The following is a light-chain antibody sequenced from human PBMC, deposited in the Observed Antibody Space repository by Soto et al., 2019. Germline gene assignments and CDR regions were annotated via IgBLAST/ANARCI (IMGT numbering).Light chain of an antibody. J-gene: IGLJ2*01. CDR3: CSYAGTYTVV. CDR2: EVS. Sequence: QSALTQPRSVSGSPGQSVTISCTGTSSDVGDYNYVSWYQQHPGKAPEFIIYEVSKRPSGVPDRFSGSKSGITASLTISGLQAEDEADYYCCSYAGTYTVVFGGGTKVTVL. V-gene: IGLV2-11*01. CDR1: SSDVGDYNY.